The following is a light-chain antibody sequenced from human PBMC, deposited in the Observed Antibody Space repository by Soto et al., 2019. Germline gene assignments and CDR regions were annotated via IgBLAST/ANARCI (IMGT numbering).Light chain of an antibody. J-gene: IGLJ2*01. Sequence: QAVVTQPPSASATPGQRVTISCSGSGSSIGTNTVNWYRQLPGTAPKLLIYGNNQRPSGVPDRFSGSKSGTSASLAISGLQSEDEAEYYCAAWDGSLNNVLFGGGTQLTVL. CDR3: AAWDGSLNNVL. CDR2: GNN. CDR1: GSSIGTNT. V-gene: IGLV1-44*01.